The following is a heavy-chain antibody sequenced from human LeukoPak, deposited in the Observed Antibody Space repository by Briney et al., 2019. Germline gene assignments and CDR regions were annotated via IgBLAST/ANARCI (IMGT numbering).Heavy chain of an antibody. CDR2: IYYSGST. CDR1: GGSIRSSSYY. CDR3: AIDSGNHRVAY. J-gene: IGHJ4*02. D-gene: IGHD1-14*01. Sequence: KPSETLSLTCTVSGGSIRSSSYYWGWVRQPPGKGLEWIGSIYYSGSTYYNPSLKSRVTISADTSKNQYSLNLNSVTAADTAVYYCAIDSGNHRVAYWGQGTLVTVSS. V-gene: IGHV4-39*01.